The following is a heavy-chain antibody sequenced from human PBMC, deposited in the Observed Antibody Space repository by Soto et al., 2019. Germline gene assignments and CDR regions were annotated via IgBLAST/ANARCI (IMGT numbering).Heavy chain of an antibody. CDR3: AREVDSRPATPFDY. V-gene: IGHV3-33*01. CDR2: IWYDGSNK. Sequence: GGSLRLSCAASGFTFSSYGMHWVRQAPGKGLEWVAVIWYDGSNKYYADSVKGRFTISRDNSKNTLYLQMNSLRAEDTAVYYCAREVDSRPATPFDYWGQGTLVTVSS. CDR1: GFTFSSYG. J-gene: IGHJ4*02. D-gene: IGHD3-22*01.